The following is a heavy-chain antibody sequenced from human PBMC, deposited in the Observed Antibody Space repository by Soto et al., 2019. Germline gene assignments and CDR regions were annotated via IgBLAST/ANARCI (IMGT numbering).Heavy chain of an antibody. Sequence: ASVTVACKASGYPFPSYGVSWVRQAPGQGLEWVAWISAYNGKRDTAQKFQDRVTMTLDTSTDTAHMDLGDLTSADTAVYYCARGRIVASVHDAFEIWGQGTKVTVSS. V-gene: IGHV1-18*01. CDR3: ARGRIVASVHDAFEI. CDR1: GYPFPSYG. CDR2: ISAYNGKR. J-gene: IGHJ3*02. D-gene: IGHD5-12*01.